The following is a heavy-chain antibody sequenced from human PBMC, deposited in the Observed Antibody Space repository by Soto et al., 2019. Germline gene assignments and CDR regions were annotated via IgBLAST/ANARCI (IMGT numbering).Heavy chain of an antibody. CDR2: IDPSDSYT. J-gene: IGHJ4*02. Sequence: PGESLKISCKGSGYSFTSYWISWVRQMPGKGLEWMGRIDPSDSYTNYSPSFQGHVTISADKSISTAYLQWSSLKASDTAMYYCERLKEEAGENDLTFDYWGQVNLVTVSS. D-gene: IGHD1-1*01. CDR1: GYSFTSYW. CDR3: ERLKEEAGENDLTFDY. V-gene: IGHV5-10-1*01.